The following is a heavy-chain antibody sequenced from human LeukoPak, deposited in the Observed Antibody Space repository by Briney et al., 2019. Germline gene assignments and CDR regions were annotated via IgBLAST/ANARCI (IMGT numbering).Heavy chain of an antibody. Sequence: GGPLRLSCAASGFTFSSYAMSWARQAPGKGLEWVSAISGSGGTTYYADSVKGRFTISRDNSKNTLYLQMNSLRAEDTAVYYCAKDPPRRVVRLESFDYWGQGTLVTVSS. CDR2: ISGSGGTT. V-gene: IGHV3-23*01. D-gene: IGHD3-16*01. J-gene: IGHJ4*02. CDR1: GFTFSSYA. CDR3: AKDPPRRVVRLESFDY.